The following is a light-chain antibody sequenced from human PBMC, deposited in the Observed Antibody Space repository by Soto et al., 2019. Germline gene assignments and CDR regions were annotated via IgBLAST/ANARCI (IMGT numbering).Light chain of an antibody. CDR3: QQSYSTPQIT. CDR1: QSISSY. J-gene: IGKJ5*01. CDR2: AAS. Sequence: DIQMTQSPSSLSASVGDRVTITCRPSQSISSYLNWYQQKPGKAPKLLIYAASSLQSGVPSRFSGSGSGTDFTLTISSLQPEDFATYYCQQSYSTPQITVGQGTRLEIK. V-gene: IGKV1-39*01.